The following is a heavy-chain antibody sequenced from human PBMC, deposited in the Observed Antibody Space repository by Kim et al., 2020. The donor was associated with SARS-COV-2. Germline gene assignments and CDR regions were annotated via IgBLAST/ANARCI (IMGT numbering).Heavy chain of an antibody. J-gene: IGHJ6*02. Sequence: SVKVSCKASGGTFSSYAISWVRQAPGQGLEWMGGIIPIFGTANYAQKFQGRVTITADESTSTAYMELSSLRSEDTAVYYCARVTYDFWNRYGMDVWGQGTTVTVSS. CDR3: ARVTYDFWNRYGMDV. V-gene: IGHV1-69*13. CDR2: IIPIFGTA. CDR1: GGTFSSYA. D-gene: IGHD3-3*01.